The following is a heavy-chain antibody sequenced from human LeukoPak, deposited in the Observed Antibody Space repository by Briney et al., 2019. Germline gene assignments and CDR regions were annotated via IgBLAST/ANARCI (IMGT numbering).Heavy chain of an antibody. Sequence: SETLSLTCTVSGGSICSYYWSWIGQPAGKGLEWRGRIYTSRRTNYNPSLRSRVTMSVDTSKSQFTLKLSSVTAAATVVYYCTRWRCANSYYLHFWPQGTLVSVS. CDR3: TRWRCANSYYLHF. D-gene: IGHD4-23*01. V-gene: IGHV4-4*07. CDR1: GGSICSYY. J-gene: IGHJ4*02. CDR2: IYTSRRT.